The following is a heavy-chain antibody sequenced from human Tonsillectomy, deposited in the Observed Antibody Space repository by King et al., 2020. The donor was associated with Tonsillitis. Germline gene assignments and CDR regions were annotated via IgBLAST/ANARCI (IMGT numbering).Heavy chain of an antibody. J-gene: IGHJ6*03. D-gene: IGHD2-2*01. CDR2: ISVSGGST. Sequence: EVQLVESVGGLVQPGGSVRLSCAASGFTVSSYDMSWVRQAPGKGLEWVAAISVSGGSTYYSDSVKGRFTISRDNSKNTLYLQMNSLRAEDTAVYYCAKRLGSTFYYYMDVWGKGTTVTVSS. CDR1: GFTVSSYD. V-gene: IGHV3-23*04. CDR3: AKRLGSTFYYYMDV.